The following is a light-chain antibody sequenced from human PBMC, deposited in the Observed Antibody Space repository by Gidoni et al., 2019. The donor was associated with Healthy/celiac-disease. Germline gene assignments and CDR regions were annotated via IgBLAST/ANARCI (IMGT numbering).Light chain of an antibody. J-gene: IGKJ5*01. CDR2: AAS. CDR3: QQSYSTPFT. Sequence: DIQMTQSPSSLSASVGDRVTITCRASQSISSYLNWYQQKPGKAPKLLIYAASSLQSGVPSRFSGSGSGTDFTLTISSLQPEEFATYYCQQSYSTPFTCGQXTRLVIK. CDR1: QSISSY. V-gene: IGKV1-39*01.